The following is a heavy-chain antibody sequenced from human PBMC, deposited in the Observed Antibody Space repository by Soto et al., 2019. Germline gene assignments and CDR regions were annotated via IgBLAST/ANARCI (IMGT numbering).Heavy chain of an antibody. CDR1: GGSISSGGYY. J-gene: IGHJ4*02. CDR3: ATYGSGTYKPTTFDY. D-gene: IGHD3-10*01. Sequence: QVQLQESGPGLVKPSQTLSLTCTVSGGSISSGGYYWSWIRQHPGKGLEWIGYIYYSGSTYYNPPLHMRVPISVDTSKNQFSLKLSSVTAADTAVYYCATYGSGTYKPTTFDYWGQGTLVTVSS. V-gene: IGHV4-31*03. CDR2: IYYSGST.